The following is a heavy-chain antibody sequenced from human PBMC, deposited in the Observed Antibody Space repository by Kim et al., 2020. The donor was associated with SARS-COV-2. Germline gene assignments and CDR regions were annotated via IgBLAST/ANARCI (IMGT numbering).Heavy chain of an antibody. D-gene: IGHD3-3*01. CDR2: H. CDR3: ATEKSGYAFDY. Sequence: HCYATSVKGRFTLSRDDSINTLYLRRNRLRAEDTALCFCATEKSGYAFDYWGQGTLVTVSS. J-gene: IGHJ4*02. V-gene: IGHV3-33*01.